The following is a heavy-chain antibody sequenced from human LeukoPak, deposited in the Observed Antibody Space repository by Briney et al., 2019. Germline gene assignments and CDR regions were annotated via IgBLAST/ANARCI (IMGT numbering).Heavy chain of an antibody. CDR1: GFTFSSYG. Sequence: GRSLRLSCAVSGFTFSSYGMHRVRQAPGKGLEWVAAISNDGTNKNYADSVKGRFTISRDNSRNTLYLQVNSLRPEDTAVYYCARLGSSWSFDYWGQGTLVTVSS. CDR3: ARLGSSWSFDY. D-gene: IGHD6-13*01. CDR2: ISNDGTNK. V-gene: IGHV3-30*03. J-gene: IGHJ4*02.